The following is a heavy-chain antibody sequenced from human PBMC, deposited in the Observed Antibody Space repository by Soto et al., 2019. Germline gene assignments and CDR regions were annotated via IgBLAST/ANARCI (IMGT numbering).Heavy chain of an antibody. CDR2: IYYSGST. Sequence: PSETLSLTCTVSGGSISSSSYYWGWIRQPPGKGLEWIGRIYYSGSTYYNPSLKSRVTISVDTSKKQFSLKLSSVTAANTAVYYCAHQRGIYVWWSTNWFDPWGQGTLVTVSS. D-gene: IGHD3-16*01. CDR1: GGSISSSSYY. CDR3: AHQRGIYVWWSTNWFDP. J-gene: IGHJ5*02. V-gene: IGHV4-39*01.